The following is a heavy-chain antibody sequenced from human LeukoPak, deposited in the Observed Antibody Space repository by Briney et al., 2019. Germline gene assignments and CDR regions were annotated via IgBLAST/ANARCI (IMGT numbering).Heavy chain of an antibody. J-gene: IGHJ4*02. D-gene: IGHD3-10*01. CDR1: GGSISSGSYY. CDR3: ARAKIKPVRFGELFFDY. Sequence: PSETLSLTCTVSGGSISSGSYYWSWIRQPAGKGLEWIGRIYTSGSTNYNPSLKSRVTISVDTSKNQFSLKLSSVTAADTAVYYCARAKIKPVRFGELFFDYWGQGTLVTVSS. CDR2: IYTSGST. V-gene: IGHV4-61*02.